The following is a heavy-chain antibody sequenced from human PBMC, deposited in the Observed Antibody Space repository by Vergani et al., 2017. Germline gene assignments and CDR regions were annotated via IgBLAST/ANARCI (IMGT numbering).Heavy chain of an antibody. CDR1: GYTFSNYY. D-gene: IGHD3-9*01. J-gene: IGHJ4*02. V-gene: IGHV1-46*03. CDR2: INPSGGHT. Sequence: QVQVVQSGAEVKKSGASVKVSCKTSGYTFSNYYMHWVRQAPGQGLEWMGIINPSGGHTNYAQKFQGRVTMTRDTSTSTVYMELSSLRSEDTAIYYCARGDGGILTGYRYWGQGTLVTVSA. CDR3: ARGDGGILTGYRY.